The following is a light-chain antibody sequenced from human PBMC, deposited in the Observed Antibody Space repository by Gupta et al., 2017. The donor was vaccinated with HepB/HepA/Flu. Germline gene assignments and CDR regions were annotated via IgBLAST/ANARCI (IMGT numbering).Light chain of an antibody. CDR2: SAS. V-gene: IGKV1-39*01. Sequence: DIQMTQSPSSLSASVGDRVTITCRASQTMSSFLNWYQQKPGKAPNLLIYSASNLQSGVPSRFSGSGSATXFTLTIXSLQPEDFATYYCQQSHSMPLTFGXGTKV. J-gene: IGKJ4*01. CDR3: QQSHSMPLT. CDR1: QTMSSF.